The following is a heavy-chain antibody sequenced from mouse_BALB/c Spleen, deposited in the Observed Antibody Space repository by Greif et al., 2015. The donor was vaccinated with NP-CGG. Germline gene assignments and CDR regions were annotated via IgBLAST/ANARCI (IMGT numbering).Heavy chain of an antibody. J-gene: IGHJ3*01. CDR2: IDPETGGT. Sequence: QVQLQQSGAELVRPGASVTLSCKASGYTFTDYEMHWVKQTPVHGLEWIGAIDPETGGTAYNQKLKGKATLTADKSSSTAYMELRSLTSEDSAVYYCTREGYDSAWFAYWGQGTLVTVSA. CDR1: GYTFTDYE. CDR3: TREGYDSAWFAY. D-gene: IGHD2-4*01. V-gene: IGHV1-15*01.